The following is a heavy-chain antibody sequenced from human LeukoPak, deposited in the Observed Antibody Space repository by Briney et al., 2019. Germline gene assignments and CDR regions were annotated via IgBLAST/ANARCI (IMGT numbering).Heavy chain of an antibody. CDR3: AREVGGDFDALDY. V-gene: IGHV4-39*07. Sequence: SETLSLTCTVSGDSISSRSYYWGWIRQPPGRGLQWIGEIFHSGSTNYNPSLKSRVTISVDNSKNQFSLTLTSVTAADTAVYYCAREVGGDFDALDYWGQGTLVTVSS. CDR1: GDSISSRSYY. CDR2: IFHSGST. J-gene: IGHJ4*02. D-gene: IGHD4-17*01.